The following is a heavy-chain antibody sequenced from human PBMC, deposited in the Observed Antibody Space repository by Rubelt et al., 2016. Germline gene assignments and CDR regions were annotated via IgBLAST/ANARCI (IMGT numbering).Heavy chain of an antibody. CDR3: AMATTLDY. CDR1: GFTFGGYS. V-gene: IGHV3-48*04. D-gene: IGHD5-12*01. Sequence: EVQLVESGGGLVQPGGSLRLSCAASGFTFGGYSMNWLRQAPGKGLEWVSYISSSSSLIYYADSVKGRCTISRDNAKNSLYWQMTSLRAADTAVYSCAMATTLDYWGRGTLVTVSS. CDR2: ISSSSSLI. J-gene: IGHJ4*02.